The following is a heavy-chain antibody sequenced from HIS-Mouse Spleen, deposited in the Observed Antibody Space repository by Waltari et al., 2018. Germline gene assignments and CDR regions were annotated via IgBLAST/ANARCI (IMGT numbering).Heavy chain of an antibody. CDR3: ARIGSHRRGYSYGYWFDP. CDR1: GYTFTSYD. J-gene: IGHJ5*02. V-gene: IGHV1-8*01. Sequence: QVQLVQSGAEVKKPGASVKVSCKASGYTFTSYDINWVRQATGQGLEWMGWINRKRGNTGYAQKYQGRVTMTRNTSLSTAYMGLSSLRSEDTAVYYCARIGSHRRGYSYGYWFDPWGQGTLVTVSS. CDR2: INRKRGNT. D-gene: IGHD5-18*01.